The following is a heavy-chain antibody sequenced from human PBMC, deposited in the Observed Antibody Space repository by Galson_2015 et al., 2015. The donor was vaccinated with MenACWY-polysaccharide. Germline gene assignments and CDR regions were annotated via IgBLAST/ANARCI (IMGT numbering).Heavy chain of an antibody. CDR2: IYYRSKWYY. D-gene: IGHD3-22*01. Sequence: CAISGDSVSSNNFAWNWIRQSPSRGPEWLGRIYYRSKWYYEYAVSVKSRITINPDTSKNQFSLRLNSVTPEDTAVYSCAREDSNTGSLDYWGQGTLVTVSS. J-gene: IGHJ4*02. CDR1: GDSVSSNNFA. V-gene: IGHV6-1*01. CDR3: AREDSNTGSLDY.